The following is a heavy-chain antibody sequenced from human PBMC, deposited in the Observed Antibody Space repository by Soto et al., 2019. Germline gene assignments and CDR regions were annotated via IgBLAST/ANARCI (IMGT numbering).Heavy chain of an antibody. CDR1: GGFISSGGYY. J-gene: IGHJ5*02. D-gene: IGHD2-2*01. CDR3: ARESTSGWPATGFDP. V-gene: IGHV4-31*03. CDR2: ISYSGST. Sequence: QVQLQESGPGLVKPSQTLSLTCTVSGGFISSGGYYWSWIRQHPGKGLEWIGYISYSGSTYYNPSLKSRVIISVDTSKSQFSLNLTPVTAADTAIYYCARESTSGWPATGFDPWGQGTLVTVSS.